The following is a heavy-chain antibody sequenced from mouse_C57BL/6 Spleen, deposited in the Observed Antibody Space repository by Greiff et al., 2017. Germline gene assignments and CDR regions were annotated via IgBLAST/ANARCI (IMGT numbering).Heavy chain of an antibody. CDR1: GYTFTDYE. Sequence: QVQLQQSGAELVRPGASVTLSCKASGYTFTDYEMHWVQQTPVHGLEWIGAIDPDTGGTAYNQKFKGKAILTADKSSSTAYMELRSLTSEDSAVYYCTRGYDYFDYWGQGTTLTVSS. J-gene: IGHJ2*01. V-gene: IGHV1-15*01. D-gene: IGHD2-3*01. CDR2: IDPDTGGT. CDR3: TRGYDYFDY.